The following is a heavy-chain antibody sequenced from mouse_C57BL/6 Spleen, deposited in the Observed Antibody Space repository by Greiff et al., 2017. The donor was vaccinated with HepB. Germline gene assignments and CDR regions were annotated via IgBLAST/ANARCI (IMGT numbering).Heavy chain of an antibody. CDR3: ARAYYGAMDY. V-gene: IGHV7-1*01. Sequence: EVKVVESGGGLVQSGRSLRLSCATSGFTFSDFYMEWVRQAPGKGLEWIAASRNKANDYTTEYSASVKGRFIVSRDTSQSILYLQMNALRAEDTAIYYCARAYYGAMDYWGQGTSVTVSS. CDR1: GFTFSDFY. D-gene: IGHD1-1*01. CDR2: SRNKANDYTT. J-gene: IGHJ4*01.